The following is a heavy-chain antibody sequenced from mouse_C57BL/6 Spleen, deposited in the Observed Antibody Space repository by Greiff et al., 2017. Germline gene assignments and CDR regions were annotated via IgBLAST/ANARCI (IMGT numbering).Heavy chain of an antibody. CDR3: ARIHYGSSYNWYFDV. V-gene: IGHV1-22*01. CDR1: GYTFTDYN. Sequence: VQLQQSGPELVKPGASVKMSCEASGYTFTDYNMHWVKQSHGKSLEWIGYINPNNGGTSYNQKFKGKATLTVNKSSSTAYMELRSLTSEDSAVYYCARIHYGSSYNWYFDVWGTGTTVTVSS. CDR2: INPNNGGT. D-gene: IGHD1-1*01. J-gene: IGHJ1*03.